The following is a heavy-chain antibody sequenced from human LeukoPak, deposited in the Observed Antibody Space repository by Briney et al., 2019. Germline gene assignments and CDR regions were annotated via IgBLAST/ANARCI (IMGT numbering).Heavy chain of an antibody. CDR1: GGSISNYY. CDR3: ARDDYRGVTNFDP. V-gene: IGHV4-59*01. J-gene: IGHJ5*02. Sequence: PSETLSLTCTVSGGSISNYYWSWFRQPPGKGLEWIGYISYTGSTIYSPSLKSRVTISVDTSKNQFSLQLTSVTAADTAVYYCARDDYRGVTNFDPWGQGTLVTVSS. D-gene: IGHD3-10*01. CDR2: ISYTGST.